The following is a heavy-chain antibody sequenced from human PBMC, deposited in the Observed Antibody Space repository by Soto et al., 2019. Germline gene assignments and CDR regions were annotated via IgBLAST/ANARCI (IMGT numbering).Heavy chain of an antibody. D-gene: IGHD5-12*01. CDR3: ARSGGGYRYASPLWL. J-gene: IGHJ4*02. CDR1: GFNFGEFW. CDR2: MKYDGSEM. V-gene: IGHV3-7*05. Sequence: EMKLEQSGGGLVQPGGSLRLSCVASGFNFGEFWMSWVRQTPGRGLEWVANMKYDGSEMQYVDSVRGRFRIPRDNAQNSFHLPMSSLRSDDTAVYYCARSGGGYRYASPLWLWGQGALVGVSS.